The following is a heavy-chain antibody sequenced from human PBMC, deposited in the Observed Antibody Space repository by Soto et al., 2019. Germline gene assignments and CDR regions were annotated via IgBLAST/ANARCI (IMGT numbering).Heavy chain of an antibody. V-gene: IGHV4-30-4*01. CDR2: IYYSGST. CDR1: GGSISSGDYY. CDR3: ARDNPYGDRLYNWFDP. D-gene: IGHD4-17*01. J-gene: IGHJ5*02. Sequence: PSETLSLTCTVSGGSISSGDYYWSWIRQPPGKGLEWIGYIYYSGSTYYNPSLKSRVTISVDTSKNQFSLKLSSVTAADTAVYYCARDNPYGDRLYNWFDPWGQGTLVTVSS.